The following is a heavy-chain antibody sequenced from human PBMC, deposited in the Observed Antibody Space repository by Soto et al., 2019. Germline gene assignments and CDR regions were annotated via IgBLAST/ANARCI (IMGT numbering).Heavy chain of an antibody. CDR2: IYHSGSI. CDR3: XXXXXXGDHFDY. V-gene: IGHV4-4*02. CDR1: SGSISSSTW. J-gene: IGHJ4*02. D-gene: IGHD3-10*01. Sequence: VQLQESGPGLVKPSGTLSLTCAVSSGSISSSTWWSWVRQPPGKGLEWIGEIYHSGSINYNPSLASXVTISXXXXXXXXXXXXXXXXXXXXXXXXXXXXXXXGDHFDYWGQGTLVTVSS.